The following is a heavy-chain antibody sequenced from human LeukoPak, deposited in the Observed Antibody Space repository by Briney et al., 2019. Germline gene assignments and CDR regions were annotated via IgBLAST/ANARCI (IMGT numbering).Heavy chain of an antibody. J-gene: IGHJ4*02. CDR1: GFTFSSYG. Sequence: GRSLRLSCAASGFTFSSYGMHWVRQAPGKGLEWVAVIWYDGSNKYYADSVKGRFTISRDNSKNTLYLQMNSLRAEDTAVYYCARGDNEFDSSGYYYVTRGIDYWGQGTLVTVSS. D-gene: IGHD3-22*01. CDR2: IWYDGSNK. V-gene: IGHV3-33*01. CDR3: ARGDNEFDSSGYYYVTRGIDY.